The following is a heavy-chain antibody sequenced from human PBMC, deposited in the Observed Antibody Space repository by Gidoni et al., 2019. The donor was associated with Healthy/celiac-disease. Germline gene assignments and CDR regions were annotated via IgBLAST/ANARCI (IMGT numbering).Heavy chain of an antibody. CDR2: IDYGGST. J-gene: IGHJ1*01. V-gene: IGHV4-31*03. Sequence: QVQLQESGPGLVKPSQTLSLTCTVSGGSISSGGYYWSWLRQHPGKGLEWIGYIDYGGSTYYNPSLKSRVTISVDTSKNQFSLKLSSGTAADTAVYYCARDSSSASGYFQHWGQGTLVTVSS. D-gene: IGHD6-6*01. CDR3: ARDSSSASGYFQH. CDR1: GGSISSGGYY.